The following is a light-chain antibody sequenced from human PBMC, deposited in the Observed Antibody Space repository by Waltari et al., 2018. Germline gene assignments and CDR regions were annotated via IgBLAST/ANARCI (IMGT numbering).Light chain of an antibody. CDR1: QSVSSTY. CDR2: GES. Sequence: EIVLTQSPGTLSLSPGERATLPCRTSQSVSSTYIAWYQQKPGQTPRLLIYGESNRATGIPDRFSGSGSGTDFTLTISRLEPEDSAVYYCQQYVSSPLTFGGGTKVEIK. J-gene: IGKJ4*01. CDR3: QQYVSSPLT. V-gene: IGKV3-20*01.